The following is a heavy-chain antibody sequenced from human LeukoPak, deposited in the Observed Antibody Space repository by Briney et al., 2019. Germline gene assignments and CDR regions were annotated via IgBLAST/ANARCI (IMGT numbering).Heavy chain of an antibody. V-gene: IGHV4-61*02. J-gene: IGHJ6*03. CDR2: IYTSGST. CDR3: ASTARQYGSGSYYHYYYYMDV. D-gene: IGHD3-10*01. Sequence: PSETLSLTCTVSGGSISSGSYYWSWIRQPAGKGLEWIGRIYTSGSTNYNPSLKSRVTTSVDTSKNQFSLKLSSVTAADTAVYYCASTARQYGSGSYYHYYYYMDVWGKGTTVTVSS. CDR1: GGSISSGSYY.